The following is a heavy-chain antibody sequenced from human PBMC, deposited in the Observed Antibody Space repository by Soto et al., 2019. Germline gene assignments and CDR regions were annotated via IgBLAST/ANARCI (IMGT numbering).Heavy chain of an antibody. CDR1: GFTFSSYA. J-gene: IGHJ6*02. D-gene: IGHD3-3*01. V-gene: IGHV3-23*01. CDR3: AREMTIFGVAPGGGVDV. CDR2: VSGGGGST. Sequence: PGGSLRLSCAASGFTFSSYAMSWVRQAPGKGLEWVSTVSGGGGSTYYADSVKGRFTISRDNSKNTLYLLVDSLRAEDTAIYYCAREMTIFGVAPGGGVDVWGQGTTVTVSS.